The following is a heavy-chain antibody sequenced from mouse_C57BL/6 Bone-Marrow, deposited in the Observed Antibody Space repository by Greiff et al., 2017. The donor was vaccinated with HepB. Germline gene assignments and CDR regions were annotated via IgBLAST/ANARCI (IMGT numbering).Heavy chain of an antibody. CDR3: TRPSYYYGSSQYYFDY. CDR2: IRNKANNHAT. Sequence: EVKVEESGGGLVQPGGSMKLSCAASGFTFSDAWMDWVRQSPEKGLEWVAEIRNKANNHATYYAESVKGRFTISRDDSKSSVYLQMNSLRAEDTGIYYCTRPSYYYGSSQYYFDYWGQGTTLTVSS. V-gene: IGHV6-6*01. J-gene: IGHJ2*01. CDR1: GFTFSDAW. D-gene: IGHD1-1*01.